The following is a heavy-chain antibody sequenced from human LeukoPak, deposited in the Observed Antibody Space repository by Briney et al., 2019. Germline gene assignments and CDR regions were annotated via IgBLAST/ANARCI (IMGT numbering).Heavy chain of an antibody. D-gene: IGHD3-10*01. Sequence: ASVKVSCKASGYTFTSYYMHWVRQAPGQGLEGMGIINPSGCSTSYAQKFQGRVTMTREMSTSTVYMELSSLRSEDPAVYYCARAALYYYGSGSYQVWGQGTLVTVSS. CDR3: ARAALYYYGSGSYQV. J-gene: IGHJ4*02. CDR1: GYTFTSYY. CDR2: INPSGCST. V-gene: IGHV1-46*01.